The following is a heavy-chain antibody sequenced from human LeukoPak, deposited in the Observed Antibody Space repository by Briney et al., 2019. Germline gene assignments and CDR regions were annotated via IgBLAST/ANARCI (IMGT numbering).Heavy chain of an antibody. Sequence: KTSQTLSLTCDISGDSLYSNSAAWSWIRQSPSTGFEWLGRTYYRSEWYNDYAVSVKSRININRDTSKNQFSLHLNSVTPEDTAVYYCARENLPIGLRRGPTDYWGQGTLVTVSS. CDR1: GDSLYSNSAA. CDR2: TYYRSEWYN. CDR3: ARENLPIGLRRGPTDY. V-gene: IGHV6-1*01. D-gene: IGHD1-26*01. J-gene: IGHJ4*02.